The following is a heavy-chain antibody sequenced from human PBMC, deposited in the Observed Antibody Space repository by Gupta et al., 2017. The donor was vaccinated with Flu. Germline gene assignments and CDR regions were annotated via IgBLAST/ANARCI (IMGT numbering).Heavy chain of an antibody. CDR2: ISWNSGSI. Sequence: GKGLEWVSGISWNSGSIGYADSVKGRFTISRDNAKNSLYLQMNSLRAEDTALYYCAKAIMYYYDSSGYYFDYWGQGTLVTVSS. CDR3: AKAIMYYYDSSGYYFDY. V-gene: IGHV3-9*01. J-gene: IGHJ4*02. D-gene: IGHD3-22*01.